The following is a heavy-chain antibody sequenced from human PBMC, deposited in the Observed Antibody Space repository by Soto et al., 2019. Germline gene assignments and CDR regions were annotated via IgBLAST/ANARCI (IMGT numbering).Heavy chain of an antibody. D-gene: IGHD6-13*01. CDR1: GGSISSSSYY. J-gene: IGHJ4*02. Sequence: SETLSLTCTVSGGSISSSSYYWGWIRQPPGKGLEWIANIYYSGSTYYNPSLKSRVTISVDTSKNQFSLKLNSVTAADTAVYYCARRHSSHFFDYWGQGTLVTVSS. CDR2: IYYSGST. V-gene: IGHV4-39*01. CDR3: ARRHSSHFFDY.